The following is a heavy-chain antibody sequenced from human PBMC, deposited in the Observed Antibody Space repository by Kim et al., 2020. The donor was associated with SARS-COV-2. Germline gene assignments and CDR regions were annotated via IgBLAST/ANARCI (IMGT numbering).Heavy chain of an antibody. D-gene: IGHD5-12*01. V-gene: IGHV6-1*01. CDR1: GDSVSTNSAA. CDR3: ARGWLRSGFKY. CDR2: THYSSRWYN. J-gene: IGHJ4*02. Sequence: SQTLSLTCAISGDSVSTNSAAWNWIRPSPSRGLEWLGRTHYSSRWYNDYAVSVKSRITINPDTSKNQFSLQLNSVTPEDTAVYFCARGWLRSGFKYWGQGTLVTVSS.